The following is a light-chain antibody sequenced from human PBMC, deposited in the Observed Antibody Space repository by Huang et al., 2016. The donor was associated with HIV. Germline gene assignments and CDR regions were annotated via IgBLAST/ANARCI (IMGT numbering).Light chain of an antibody. CDR2: SST. CDR1: QRISSH. Sequence: GDRVTITCRTSQRISSHLSWYQQKIGKGPKLLIYSSTVLQSGVPSRFTGSGSGTDFTLTINSLQPEDFATYYCQQTYSAPVTFGGGTRVEIK. V-gene: IGKV1-39*01. CDR3: QQTYSAPVT. J-gene: IGKJ4*01.